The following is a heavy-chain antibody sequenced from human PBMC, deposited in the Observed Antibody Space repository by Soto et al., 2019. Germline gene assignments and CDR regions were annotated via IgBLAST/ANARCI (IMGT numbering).Heavy chain of an antibody. V-gene: IGHV1-69*06. D-gene: IGHD3-22*01. CDR1: AGTFRSYA. J-gene: IGHJ5*02. CDR3: AIADSSNAPIDA. Sequence: SVKDSCNASAGTFRSYAISWVRQAPGQGLEWMGGIIPIFGTANYAQKFQGRVTITADKSTSTAYMELSSLRSEDTAVYYCAIADSSNAPIDAWGQGAQVTVSS. CDR2: IIPIFGTA.